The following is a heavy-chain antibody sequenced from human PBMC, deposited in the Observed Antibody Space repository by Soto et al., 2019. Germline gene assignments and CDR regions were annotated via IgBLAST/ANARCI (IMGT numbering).Heavy chain of an antibody. Sequence: EASVKVSCKASGGTFSSYAISWVRQAPGQGLEWMGGIIPIFGTANYAQKFQGRVTITADESTSTAYMELSSLRSEDTAVYYCARVLVGATTHYYYGMDVSGQGTTVTAP. CDR2: IIPIFGTA. V-gene: IGHV1-69*13. CDR3: ARVLVGATTHYYYGMDV. CDR1: GGTFSSYA. J-gene: IGHJ6*02. D-gene: IGHD1-26*01.